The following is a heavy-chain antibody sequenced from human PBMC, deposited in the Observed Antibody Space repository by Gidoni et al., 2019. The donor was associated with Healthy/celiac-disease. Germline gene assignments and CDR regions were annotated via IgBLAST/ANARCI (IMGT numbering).Heavy chain of an antibody. CDR1: GCHFDEYA. D-gene: IGHD6-19*01. V-gene: IGHV3-9*01. Sequence: EVQLVESGGGLVQPGRSLRLSWAAAGCHFDEYAMHWVRQAPGKGVEWVSGISWNSGSIGYADSVKGRFTISRDNAKNSLYLQMNSLRAGDTALYYCAKPYSSGWYGLALFDYWGQGTLVTVSS. CDR3: AKPYSSGWYGLALFDY. J-gene: IGHJ4*02. CDR2: ISWNSGSI.